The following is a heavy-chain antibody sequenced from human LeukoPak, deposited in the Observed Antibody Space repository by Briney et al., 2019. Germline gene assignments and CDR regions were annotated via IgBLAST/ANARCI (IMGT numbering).Heavy chain of an antibody. CDR1: GGSISGFF. V-gene: IGHV4-59*01. CDR2: IYYSGTT. CDR3: ARLNGSGSYAYFDY. D-gene: IGHD3-10*01. J-gene: IGHJ4*02. Sequence: PSETLSLTCTVSGGSISGFFWSWIRQSPGKGLEYIGYIYYSGTTDYNPTLKSRVSMSVDTSKNQFFLNLTSVTAADTAIYYCARLNGSGSYAYFDYWGQGSLVIVSS.